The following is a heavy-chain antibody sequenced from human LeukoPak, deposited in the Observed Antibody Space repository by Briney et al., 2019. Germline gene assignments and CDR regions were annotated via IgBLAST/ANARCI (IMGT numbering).Heavy chain of an antibody. CDR1: GFSFSTYC. Sequence: GGSLRLSCAASGFSFSTYCMHWVRQAPGKGPMWVSRICPDGTVANYADSVKARFSISRDNARNTVYLQMNSLRAEDTAVYYCVRDFRSADYWGQGTLVTVSS. V-gene: IGHV3-74*01. CDR2: ICPDGTVA. CDR3: VRDFRSADY. J-gene: IGHJ4*02.